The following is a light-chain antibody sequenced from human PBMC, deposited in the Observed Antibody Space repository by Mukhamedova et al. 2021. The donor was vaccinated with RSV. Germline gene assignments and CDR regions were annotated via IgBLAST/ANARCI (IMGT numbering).Light chain of an antibody. CDR2: KDS. Sequence: QSTWGAPILIIYKDSERPSGIPERFSGSISGTTVTLTITGVQAEGEADYYCQSADAGGSFVLFGRGTKLTVL. CDR3: QSADAGGSFVL. V-gene: IGLV3-25*03. J-gene: IGLJ2*01.